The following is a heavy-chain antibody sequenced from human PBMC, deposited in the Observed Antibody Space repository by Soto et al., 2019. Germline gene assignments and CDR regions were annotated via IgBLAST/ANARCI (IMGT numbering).Heavy chain of an antibody. CDR1: GFTFSSYA. J-gene: IGHJ4*02. CDR3: AKGRDYGGNYRDY. Sequence: EVQLLESGGGLVQPGGSLRLSCAASGFTFSSYAMSWVRQAPGKGLKWVSAISGSGGTTYTYYADSVKGRFTISRDNSQNTLYLHMNSLRAEDTAVYYCAKGRDYGGNYRDYWGQGTLVTVSS. D-gene: IGHD4-17*01. V-gene: IGHV3-23*01. CDR2: ISGSGGTTYT.